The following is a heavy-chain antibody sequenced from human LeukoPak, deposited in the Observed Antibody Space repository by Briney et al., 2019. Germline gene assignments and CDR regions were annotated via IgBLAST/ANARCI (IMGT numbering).Heavy chain of an antibody. CDR2: ITSGFTP. CDR3: AKDYSDSRVGDVFFEY. J-gene: IGHJ4*02. V-gene: IGHV3-23*01. Sequence: PGGSLTLSCAAPGLTFSNFAMSGSRRAPGKGLEWASGITSGFTPHYADSVKGRFTISRDNSKNTFHLQMNSLRAEDTAVYYCAKDYSDSRVGDVFFEYWGQGTLVTVSS. CDR1: GLTFSNFA. D-gene: IGHD1-26*01.